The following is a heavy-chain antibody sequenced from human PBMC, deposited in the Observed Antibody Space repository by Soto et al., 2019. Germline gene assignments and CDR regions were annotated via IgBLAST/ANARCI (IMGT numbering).Heavy chain of an antibody. CDR3: LRLGAGGAYYYYGMDV. D-gene: IGHD1-26*01. CDR2: IYYSGST. V-gene: IGHV4-39*01. Sequence: AETLSLTRTIPSSYIGSSTYYWGWIGQPPGKGPQWFGSIYYSGSTYYNPPLKSRVTISVDTSKNQFSLKLSSVTAADTAVYYCLRLGAGGAYYYYGMDVWGQGTTVT. CDR1: SSYIGSSTYY. J-gene: IGHJ6*02.